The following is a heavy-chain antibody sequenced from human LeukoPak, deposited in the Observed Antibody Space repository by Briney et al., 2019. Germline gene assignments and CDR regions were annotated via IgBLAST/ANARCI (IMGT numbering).Heavy chain of an antibody. CDR2: IKQDGSEK. J-gene: IGHJ6*03. CDR3: ARRGDRYYYYYYMDV. Sequence: GGSLRLSCAASGFTFSSYWMSWVRQAPGKGLEWVANIKQDGSEKYYVDSVKGRFTISRDNAKNSLYLQMNSLRAEDTAVCYCARRGDRYYYYYYMDVWGKGTTVTISS. D-gene: IGHD2-21*02. CDR1: GFTFSSYW. V-gene: IGHV3-7*01.